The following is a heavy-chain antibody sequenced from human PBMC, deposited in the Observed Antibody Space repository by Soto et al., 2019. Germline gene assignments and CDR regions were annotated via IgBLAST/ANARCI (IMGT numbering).Heavy chain of an antibody. J-gene: IGHJ3*02. CDR3: ARGLWFGESWAFDI. CDR2: IWYDGSNK. Sequence: PGGSLRLSCAASGFTFSSYGMHWVRQAPGKGLEWVAVIWYDGSNKYYADSVKGRFTISRDNSKNTLYLQMNSLRAEDTAVNYCARGLWFGESWAFDIWGKGTMVTVSS. D-gene: IGHD3-10*01. CDR1: GFTFSSYG. V-gene: IGHV3-33*01.